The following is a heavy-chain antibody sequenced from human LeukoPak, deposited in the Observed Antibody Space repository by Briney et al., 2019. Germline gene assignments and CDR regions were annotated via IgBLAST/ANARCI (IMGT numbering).Heavy chain of an antibody. CDR3: ATPRSSGWYNAQDY. D-gene: IGHD6-19*01. Sequence: ASVKVSCKVSGYTLTELSMHWVRQAPGKGLEWMGGFDPEDGETIYAQKFQGRVTMTEDTSTDTAYMELSSLRSEDTAVYYCATPRSSGWYNAQDYWGQGTLVTVSS. CDR1: GYTLTELS. J-gene: IGHJ4*02. CDR2: FDPEDGET. V-gene: IGHV1-24*01.